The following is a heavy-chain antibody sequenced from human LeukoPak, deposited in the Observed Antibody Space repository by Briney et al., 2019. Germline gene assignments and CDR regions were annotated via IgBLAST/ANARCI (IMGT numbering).Heavy chain of an antibody. J-gene: IGHJ4*02. D-gene: IGHD2-2*01. Sequence: GGSLRLSCAASGNHWMHWVRQAPGKGLVWVSHINSDGSWTSYADSVKGRFTISKDNAKNTVYLQMNNLRAEDTAVYYCVSFYETYWGRGTLVTVSS. CDR3: VSFYETY. V-gene: IGHV3-74*01. CDR2: INSDGSWT. CDR1: GNHW.